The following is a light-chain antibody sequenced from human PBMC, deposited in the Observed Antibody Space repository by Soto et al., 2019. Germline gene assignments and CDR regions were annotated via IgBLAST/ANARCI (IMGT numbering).Light chain of an antibody. Sequence: EFVLTQSPATLSLSPGERATLSCRASQSVSSYLAWYQQKPGQAPRLLIYDIFNRPTGIPARFSGSVSGTDFSLTIRSLGAEVFAVFFCQHRGIFGGGTKVEIK. V-gene: IGKV3-11*01. CDR3: QHRGI. J-gene: IGKJ4*01. CDR2: DIF. CDR1: QSVSSY.